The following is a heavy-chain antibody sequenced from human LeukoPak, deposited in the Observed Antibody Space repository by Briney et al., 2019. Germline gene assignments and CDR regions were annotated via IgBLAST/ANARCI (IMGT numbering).Heavy chain of an antibody. V-gene: IGHV4-59*01. J-gene: IGHJ4*02. CDR3: ARSSTSVVNLGY. CDR2: IYYRGST. CDR1: GGSISSYY. D-gene: IGHD4-23*01. Sequence: SSETLSLTCTVSGGSISSYYWSWIRQPPGKGLEWIGNIYYRGSTNYNPSLKSRVTISVDTSKTQFSLKLSSVTAADTAVYYCARSSTSVVNLGYWGQGTLVTVSP.